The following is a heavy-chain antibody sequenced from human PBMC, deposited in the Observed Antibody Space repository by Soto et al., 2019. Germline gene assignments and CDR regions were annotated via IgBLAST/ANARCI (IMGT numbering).Heavy chain of an antibody. CDR1: GGTFSSYA. CDR3: AREDSGPGDYYYYGMDV. J-gene: IGHJ6*02. CDR2: IIPIFGTA. Sequence: SVKVSCKASGGTFSSYAISWVRQAPGQGLEWMGGIIPIFGTANYAQKFQGRVTITADESTSTAYMELSSLRSEDTAVYYCAREDSGPGDYYYYGMDVWGQGTTGTVSS. V-gene: IGHV1-69*13. D-gene: IGHD1-26*01.